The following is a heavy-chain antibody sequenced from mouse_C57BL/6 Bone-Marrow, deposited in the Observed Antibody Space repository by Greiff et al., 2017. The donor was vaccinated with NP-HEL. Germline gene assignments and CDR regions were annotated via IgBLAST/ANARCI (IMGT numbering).Heavy chain of an antibody. D-gene: IGHD1-1*01. CDR2: ISDGGSYT. CDR1: GFTFSSYA. V-gene: IGHV5-4*01. Sequence: EVNLVESGGGLVKPGGSLKLSCAASGFTFSSYAMSWVRQTPEKMLEWVATISDGGSYTYYPDNGKGRFTNSRKNAKNNLYLQMSHLKSEDTAMYYCAREYYGSSYGFAYWGQGTLVTVSA. CDR3: AREYYGSSYGFAY. J-gene: IGHJ3*01.